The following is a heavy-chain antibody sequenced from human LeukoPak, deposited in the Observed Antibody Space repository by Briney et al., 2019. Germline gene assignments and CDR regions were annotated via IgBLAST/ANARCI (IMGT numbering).Heavy chain of an antibody. V-gene: IGHV1-2*02. CDR2: INPNSGGT. D-gene: IGHD5-18*01. CDR1: VYTFTGYY. CDR3: ARAAGYSYELDY. J-gene: IGHJ4*02. Sequence: ASVKVSCKASVYTFTGYYMHWVRQAPGQGLEWMGWINPNSGGTNYAQKFQGRVTMTRDTSISTAYMELSRLRSDDTAVYYCARAAGYSYELDYWGQGTLVTVSS.